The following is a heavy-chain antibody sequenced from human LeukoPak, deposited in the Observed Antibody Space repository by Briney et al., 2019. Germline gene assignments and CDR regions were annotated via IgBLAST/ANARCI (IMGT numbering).Heavy chain of an antibody. D-gene: IGHD6-13*01. CDR3: ARSTSSWGYYFDY. Sequence: SETLSLTCTVSGGSISSSSYYWGWIRQSPGKGLEWIGSIYYSGSTYYNPSLKSRVTISVDTSKNQFSLKLSSVTAADTAVYYCARSTSSWGYYFDYWGQGTLVTVSS. V-gene: IGHV4-39*07. J-gene: IGHJ4*02. CDR1: GGSISSSSYY. CDR2: IYYSGST.